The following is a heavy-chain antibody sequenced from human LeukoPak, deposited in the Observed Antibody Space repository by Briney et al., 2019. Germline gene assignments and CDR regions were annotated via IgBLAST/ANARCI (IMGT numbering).Heavy chain of an antibody. V-gene: IGHV3-15*01. J-gene: IGHJ4*02. CDR3: TTQHFVVVTAGVN. CDR1: GFTFSNAW. D-gene: IGHD2-21*02. Sequence: GGSLRLSCAASGFTFSNAWMSWVRQAPGKGLEWVGRIKSKTDGGTTDYAAPVKGRFTISRDDSENTLYLQMNSLKTEDTAVYYCTTQHFVVVTAGVNWGQGTLVTVSS. CDR2: IKSKTDGGTT.